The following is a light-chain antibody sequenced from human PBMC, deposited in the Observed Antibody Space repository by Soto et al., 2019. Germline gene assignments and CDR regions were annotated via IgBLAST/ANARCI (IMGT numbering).Light chain of an antibody. CDR2: GAS. Sequence: EIVLTQSPGTLSLSPGERATLSCRASQSVSSSYLAWYQQKPGHAPRRLIYGASSRATGIPDRLCGSGSGTDFALTISRLEPEDVAVYYCQQYGSDPLFTFGPGTKVDIK. V-gene: IGKV3-20*01. CDR1: QSVSSSY. J-gene: IGKJ3*01. CDR3: QQYGSDPLFT.